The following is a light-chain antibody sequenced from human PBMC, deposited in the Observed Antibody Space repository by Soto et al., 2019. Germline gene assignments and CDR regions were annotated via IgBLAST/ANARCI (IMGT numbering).Light chain of an antibody. J-gene: IGLJ1*01. V-gene: IGLV2-14*01. CDR3: CPYKSSRTHV. Sequence: QSVLTQPASVSGSPGHSITSSCTGASGDVGAYIYVSWYQHHPGKAPKVMIYEVTNRPSGVSGRFSGSKSGNTASLTISGYQAEDEADYYCCPYKSSRTHVFGTAT. CDR2: EVT. CDR1: SGDVGAYIY.